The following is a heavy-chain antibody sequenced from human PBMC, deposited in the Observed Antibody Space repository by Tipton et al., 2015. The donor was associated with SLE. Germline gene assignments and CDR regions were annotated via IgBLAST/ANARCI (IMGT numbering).Heavy chain of an antibody. J-gene: IGHJ4*02. V-gene: IGHV4-4*07. CDR2: IDTSGTT. CDR1: GGSISSYY. D-gene: IGHD1-26*01. Sequence: TLSLTCTVSGGSISSYYWNWIRQPAGKGLEWIGRIDTSGTTNYNPSLKSRVTVSVDTSKNQFSLNVSSVTAADTAVYYCARRPVGSTLDYWGQGTLVTVSS. CDR3: ARRPVGSTLDY.